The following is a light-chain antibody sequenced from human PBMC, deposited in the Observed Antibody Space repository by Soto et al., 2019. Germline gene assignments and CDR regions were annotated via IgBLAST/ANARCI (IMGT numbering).Light chain of an antibody. CDR3: QVRETNTDHLV. Sequence: SYELTQAPSMSVAPGQTARITCGGNNIGSKSVHWYQQRPGQAPVVAIYDDTDRPSGIPERFSGSNSGNTATLTISGVEAGDEADYYCQVRETNTDHLVFGGGTKLTVL. CDR1: NIGSKS. CDR2: DDT. V-gene: IGLV3-21*02. J-gene: IGLJ3*02.